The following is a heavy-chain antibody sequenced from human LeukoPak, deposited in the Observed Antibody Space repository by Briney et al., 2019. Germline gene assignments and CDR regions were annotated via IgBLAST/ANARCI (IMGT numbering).Heavy chain of an antibody. Sequence: SVKVSCKASGGTFSSYAISWVRQAPGQGLEWMGGIIPIFGTANYAQKFQGRVTITADESTSTAYMELSSLRSEDTAVYYCAREGGIVGAADDYWGQGTLVTVSS. CDR1: GGTFSSYA. CDR2: IIPIFGTA. V-gene: IGHV1-69*13. J-gene: IGHJ4*02. D-gene: IGHD1-26*01. CDR3: AREGGIVGAADDY.